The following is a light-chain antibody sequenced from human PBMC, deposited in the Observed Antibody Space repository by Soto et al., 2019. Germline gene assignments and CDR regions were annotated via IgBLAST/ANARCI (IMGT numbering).Light chain of an antibody. Sequence: EIVLTQSPGTLSLSPGERAALSCRASQSLSSSYLAWYQQKPGQAPRLLIYGVSNRATGIPDRCSGSGSGTDFTLTVSRLEPEAFAVYYCQQYASSWVTFGGWTKVELK. CDR3: QQYASSWVT. CDR1: QSLSSSY. CDR2: GVS. J-gene: IGKJ4*01. V-gene: IGKV3-20*01.